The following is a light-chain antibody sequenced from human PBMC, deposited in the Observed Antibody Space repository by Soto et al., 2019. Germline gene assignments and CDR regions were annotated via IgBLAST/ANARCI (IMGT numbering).Light chain of an antibody. V-gene: IGKV3-20*01. CDR2: GAS. CDR1: QSVNSNY. CDR3: HQYGSSPDT. J-gene: IGKJ2*01. Sequence: EIVLTQSPGTLSLSPGERATLSCRASQSVNSNYLAWYQQKPGQAHRLLISGASSRATGIPDRFSGSGSGTDCTLTISRLEPEDFAVYYCHQYGSSPDTFGQGTKLEIK.